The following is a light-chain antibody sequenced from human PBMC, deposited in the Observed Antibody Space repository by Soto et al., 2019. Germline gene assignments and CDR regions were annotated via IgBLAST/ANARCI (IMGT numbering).Light chain of an antibody. Sequence: EIVLTQSPGTLSLSPGERATLSCRASQSVSSSYLAWYQQKPGQAPRLLIYGASSRATGIPDRFIGSGSGTELTLTISRLEPEDFAVYYCQQYGSSSWTFGQGTKVEIK. J-gene: IGKJ1*01. CDR3: QQYGSSSWT. V-gene: IGKV3-20*01. CDR2: GAS. CDR1: QSVSSSY.